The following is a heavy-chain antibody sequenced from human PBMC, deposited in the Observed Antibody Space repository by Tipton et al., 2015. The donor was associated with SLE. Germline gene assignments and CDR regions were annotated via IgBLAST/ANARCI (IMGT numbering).Heavy chain of an antibody. CDR3: AKDNKGWAWDL. D-gene: IGHD1-26*01. Sequence: SLRLSCAASGFAFSYYAMHWVRQAPGKGPEWLAIIPFDRSDTHYADSVRGRFTISRDNSKNSLYLQMNMLRAEDTALYYCAKDNKGWAWDLWGQGTLVTVSS. CDR2: IPFDRSDT. J-gene: IGHJ5*02. V-gene: IGHV3-30*02. CDR1: GFAFSYYA.